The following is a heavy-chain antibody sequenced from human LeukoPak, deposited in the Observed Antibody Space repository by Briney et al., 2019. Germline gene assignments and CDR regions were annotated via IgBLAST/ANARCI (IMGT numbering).Heavy chain of an antibody. V-gene: IGHV4-30-2*01. Sequence: PSQTLSLTCAVSGGSISSGGYSWSWIRQPPGKGLEWIGYIYHSGSTYYNPSLKSRVTISVDTSKNQFSLKLSSVTAADTAVYYCARQLGIRYAFDIWGQGTMVTVSS. CDR1: GGSISSGGYS. CDR3: ARQLGIRYAFDI. D-gene: IGHD6-13*01. J-gene: IGHJ3*02. CDR2: IYHSGST.